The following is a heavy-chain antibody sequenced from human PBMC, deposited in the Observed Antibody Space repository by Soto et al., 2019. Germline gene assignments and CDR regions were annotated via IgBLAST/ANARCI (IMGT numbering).Heavy chain of an antibody. CDR3: ARGAGVDYSNYYYYYYMDV. Sequence: ASVKVSCKASGYTFTGYYMHWVRQAPGQGLEWMGWINPNSGGTNYAQKFQGWVTMTRDTSISTAYMELSRLRSDDTAVYYCARGAGVDYSNYYYYYYMDVWGKGTTVTVSS. CDR1: GYTFTGYY. J-gene: IGHJ6*03. V-gene: IGHV1-2*04. D-gene: IGHD4-4*01. CDR2: INPNSGGT.